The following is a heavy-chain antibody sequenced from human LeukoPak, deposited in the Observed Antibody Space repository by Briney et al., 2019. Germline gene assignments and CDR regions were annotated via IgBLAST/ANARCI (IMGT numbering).Heavy chain of an antibody. CDR2: ISSDGNDK. V-gene: IGHV3-30*18. J-gene: IGHJ6*02. CDR3: AKAGRDCSGASCYNYGMDV. CDR1: GLTFSTCG. D-gene: IGHD2-15*01. Sequence: GRSLRLSCAVSGLTFSTCGMHWVRQAPGKGLEWVAVISSDGNDKYYAVSVKGRFTISRDDSKNTMYLQMNSLRAEDTAVYYCAKAGRDCSGASCYNYGMDVWGQGTTVTVSS.